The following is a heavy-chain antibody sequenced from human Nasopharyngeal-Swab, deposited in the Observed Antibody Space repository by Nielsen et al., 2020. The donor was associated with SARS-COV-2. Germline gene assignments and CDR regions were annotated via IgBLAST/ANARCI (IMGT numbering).Heavy chain of an antibody. CDR2: ISYDGSNK. J-gene: IGHJ4*02. Sequence: VGQAPGKGLEWVAVISYDGSNKYYADSVKGRFTISRDNSKNTLYLQMNSLRAEDTAVYHCARGDSSSSTGVDYWGQGTLVTVSS. V-gene: IGHV3-30-3*01. CDR3: ARGDSSSSTGVDY. D-gene: IGHD6-6*01.